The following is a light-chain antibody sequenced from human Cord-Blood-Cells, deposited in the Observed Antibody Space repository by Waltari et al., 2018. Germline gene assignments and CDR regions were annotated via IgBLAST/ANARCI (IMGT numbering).Light chain of an antibody. CDR1: QSLLHSNGYNY. V-gene: IGKV2-28*01. CDR3: QQYNSYPYT. J-gene: IGKJ2*01. CDR2: KAS. Sequence: DIVMTQSPLSLPVTPGEPASISCRSSQSLLHSNGYNYLDWYLQKPGQSPQLLIYKASSLESGVPSRFSGSGSGTEFTLTISSLQPDDFATYYCQQYNSYPYTFGQGTKLEIK.